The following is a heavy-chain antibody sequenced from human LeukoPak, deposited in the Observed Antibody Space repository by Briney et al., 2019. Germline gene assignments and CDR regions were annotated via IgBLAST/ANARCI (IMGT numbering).Heavy chain of an antibody. D-gene: IGHD3-22*01. V-gene: IGHV5-51*01. J-gene: IGHJ1*01. CDR1: GYSFTNYW. CDR2: TYPGHSDT. CDR3: AIKRYHDNSDSPLH. Sequence: GESLKISCKGPGYSFTNYWIGWVRQMPGKGLEWMGITYPGHSDTRYSPSFQGQVTISADESISTAYLQWSSLKASDTAVYYCAIKRYHDNSDSPLHWGQGTLVTVSS.